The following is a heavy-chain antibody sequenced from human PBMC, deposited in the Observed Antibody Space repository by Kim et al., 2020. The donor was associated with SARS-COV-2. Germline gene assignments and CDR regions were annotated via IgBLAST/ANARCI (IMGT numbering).Heavy chain of an antibody. CDR2: IYHSGST. CDR1: GYSISSGYY. V-gene: IGHV4-38-2*02. D-gene: IGHD1-26*01. Sequence: SETLSLTCTVSGYSISSGYYWGWIRQPPGKGLEWIGSIYHSGSTYYNPSLKSRVTISVDTSKNQFSLKLSSVTAADTAVYYCARVSYYSWYFDYWGQGTLVTVSS. J-gene: IGHJ4*02. CDR3: ARVSYYSWYFDY.